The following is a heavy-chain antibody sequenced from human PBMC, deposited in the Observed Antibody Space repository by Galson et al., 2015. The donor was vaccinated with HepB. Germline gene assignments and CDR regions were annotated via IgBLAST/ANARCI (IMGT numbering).Heavy chain of an antibody. J-gene: IGHJ4*02. CDR1: GFTFSSYA. CDR3: APYEGIVAAGPIPWYFDY. CDR2: ISGSGAST. Sequence: SLRLSCAASGFTFSSYAMSWVRQAPGKGLEWVSAISGSGASTYYADSVKGRFTISRDISKNTLYLQMNSLRAEDTAIYYCAPYEGIVAAGPIPWYFDYWGQGTLVTVSS. V-gene: IGHV3-23*01. D-gene: IGHD6-13*01.